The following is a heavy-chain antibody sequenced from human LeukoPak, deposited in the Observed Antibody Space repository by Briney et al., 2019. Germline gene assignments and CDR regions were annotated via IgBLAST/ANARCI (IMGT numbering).Heavy chain of an antibody. CDR3: AKGREYYDSSGYPLNWFDP. CDR1: GFTFSSYA. Sequence: GGSLRLSCAASGFTFSSYAMSWVRQAPGEGLEWVSAISGSGGSTYYADSVKGRFTISRDNSKNTLYLQMNSLRAEDTAVYYCAKGREYYDSSGYPLNWFDPWGQGTLVTVSS. J-gene: IGHJ5*02. V-gene: IGHV3-23*01. CDR2: ISGSGGST. D-gene: IGHD3-22*01.